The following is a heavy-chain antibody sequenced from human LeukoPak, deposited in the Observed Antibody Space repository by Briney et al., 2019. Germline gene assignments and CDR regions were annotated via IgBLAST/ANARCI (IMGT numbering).Heavy chain of an antibody. CDR1: GFTFSSYA. J-gene: IGHJ6*03. Sequence: GGSLRLSCAASGFTFSSYAMHWVRQAPGKGLEWVAVISYDGSNKYYADSVKGRFTISRDNSKNTLYLQMNSLRAEDTAVYYCARDPHSDHSSGGYMDVWGKGTTVTVSS. D-gene: IGHD2-15*01. V-gene: IGHV3-30*04. CDR2: ISYDGSNK. CDR3: ARDPHSDHSSGGYMDV.